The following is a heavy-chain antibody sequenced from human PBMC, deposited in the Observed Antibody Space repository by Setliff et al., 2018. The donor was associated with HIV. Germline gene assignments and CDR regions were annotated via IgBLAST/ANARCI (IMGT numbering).Heavy chain of an antibody. V-gene: IGHV4-61*09. CDR2: IYTSGST. D-gene: IGHD1-26*01. Sequence: SETLSLTCTVSGGSINSGSYYWSWIRQPAGKGLEWIGHIYTSGSTNYNPSLKSRVTISVDTSKTQFSLRLNSLTATDTALYYCARASVGATGLYAFDIWGQGTGVTVSS. J-gene: IGHJ3*02. CDR1: GGSINSGSYY. CDR3: ARASVGATGLYAFDI.